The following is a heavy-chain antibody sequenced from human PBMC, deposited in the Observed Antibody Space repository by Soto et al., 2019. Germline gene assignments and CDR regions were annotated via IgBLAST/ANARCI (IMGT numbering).Heavy chain of an antibody. CDR1: GYTFTSYG. V-gene: IGHV1-18*01. D-gene: IGHD6-13*01. CDR3: ARDLGGGISAP. Sequence: QVKVVRSGAEVKKRGASVKVSCKACGYTFTSYGISWVRQAPGQGLEWMGWINAYNGNTKYAQKFQGRVTMTTDTSTSTAYMELRSLRSDDTAVYYCARDLGGGISAPWGQGTLVTVSS. J-gene: IGHJ5*02. CDR2: INAYNGNT.